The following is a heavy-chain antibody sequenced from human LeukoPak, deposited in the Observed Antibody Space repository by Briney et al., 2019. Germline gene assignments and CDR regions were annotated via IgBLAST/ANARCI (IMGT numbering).Heavy chain of an antibody. V-gene: IGHV3-30-3*01. Sequence: PGGSLRLSCAASGFTFSSYAMRWVRQAPGKGLEWVAVISYDGSNKYYADSVKGRFTISRDNSKNTLYLQMNSLRAEDTAVYYCARAWGDDYGDLHFDYWGQGTLVTVSS. D-gene: IGHD4-17*01. CDR3: ARAWGDDYGDLHFDY. CDR2: ISYDGSNK. J-gene: IGHJ4*02. CDR1: GFTFSSYA.